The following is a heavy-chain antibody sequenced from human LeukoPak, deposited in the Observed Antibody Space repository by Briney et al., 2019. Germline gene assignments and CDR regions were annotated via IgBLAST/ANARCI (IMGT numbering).Heavy chain of an antibody. V-gene: IGHV4-59*01. D-gene: IGHD3-3*01. CDR1: GGSLSSYY. Sequence: PSETLSLTCTVSGGSLSSYYWSWIRQPPGKGLEWIGYIYYSGSTNYNPSLKSRVTISVDTSKNQFSLKLSSVTAADTAVYYCARGKAGYYDFWSGTILDYWGQGTLVTVSS. CDR2: IYYSGST. CDR3: ARGKAGYYDFWSGTILDY. J-gene: IGHJ4*02.